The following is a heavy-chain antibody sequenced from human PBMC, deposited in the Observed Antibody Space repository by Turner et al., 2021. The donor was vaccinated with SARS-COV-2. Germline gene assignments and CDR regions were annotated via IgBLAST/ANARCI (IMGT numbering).Heavy chain of an antibody. J-gene: IGHJ4*02. CDR2: ISYDGSNK. CDR3: AKAHGSGSYYNPFDY. CDR1: GFTFSSYV. V-gene: IGHV3-30*18. D-gene: IGHD3-10*01. Sequence: QVQLVESGGGVAQPGRSLRLSCAASGFTFSSYVMHWVRQAPGKGVGWVAVISYDGSNKYYADSVKGRLTISRDNSKNTLYLQMNSLRAEDTAVYYCAKAHGSGSYYNPFDYWGQGTLVTVSS.